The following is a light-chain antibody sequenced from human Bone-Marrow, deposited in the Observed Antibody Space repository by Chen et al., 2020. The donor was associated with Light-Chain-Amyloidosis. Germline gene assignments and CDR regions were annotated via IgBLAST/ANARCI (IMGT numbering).Light chain of an antibody. V-gene: IGLV3-21*02. CDR1: NIGSTS. CDR2: DDS. Sequence: SYVLTQPSSVSVVPGQTATIACGGNNIGSTSVHWYQQTPGQAPLLVVYDDSDRPSGIPERFSCSHSGNTATLTISRVEAGDGADYYCPVWDRSSDRPVFGGGTKLTVL. J-gene: IGLJ3*02. CDR3: PVWDRSSDRPV.